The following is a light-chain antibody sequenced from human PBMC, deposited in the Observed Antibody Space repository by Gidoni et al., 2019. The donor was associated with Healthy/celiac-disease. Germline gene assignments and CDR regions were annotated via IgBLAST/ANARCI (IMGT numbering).Light chain of an antibody. Sequence: DIVMTQSPDSLIVSLGERSTIKCKSSQSLLWRSDNRNYLSWFQQGPGQPPKLLISWESMRESGVPERFIGSGSGTDFTLTITSLQAEDVAVYYCQHYWTHLGAFGQGTKLEI. J-gene: IGKJ2*01. V-gene: IGKV4-1*01. CDR1: QSLLWRSDNRNY. CDR3: QHYWTHLGA. CDR2: WES.